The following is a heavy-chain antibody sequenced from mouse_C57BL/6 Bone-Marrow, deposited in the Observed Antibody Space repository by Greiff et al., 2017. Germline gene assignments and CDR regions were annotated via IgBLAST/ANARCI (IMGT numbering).Heavy chain of an antibody. Sequence: VQLQQSGPELVKPGASVKISCKASGYSFTSYYIHWVKQRPGQGLEWIGWIYPGSGNTKYNEKFKGKATLTADTSSSTAYMQLSRLTSEDSAVYYCARRILRYAMDYWGQGPSVTVSS. CDR2: IYPGSGNT. CDR1: GYSFTSYY. V-gene: IGHV1-66*01. J-gene: IGHJ4*01. D-gene: IGHD1-1*01. CDR3: ARRILRYAMDY.